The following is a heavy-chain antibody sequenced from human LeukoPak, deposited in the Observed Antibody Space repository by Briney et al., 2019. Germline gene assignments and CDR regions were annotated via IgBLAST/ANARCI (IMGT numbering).Heavy chain of an antibody. CDR2: INWNGGST. D-gene: IGHD6-13*01. J-gene: IGHJ3*02. CDR1: GFTFSNAW. CDR3: ARVERAAADAFDI. V-gene: IGHV3-20*04. Sequence: PGGSLRLSCAASGFTFSNAWMSWVRQAPGKGLEWGSGINWNGGSTGYADSVKGRFTISRDNAKNSLYLQMNSLRAEDTALYYCARVERAAADAFDIWGQGTMVTVSS.